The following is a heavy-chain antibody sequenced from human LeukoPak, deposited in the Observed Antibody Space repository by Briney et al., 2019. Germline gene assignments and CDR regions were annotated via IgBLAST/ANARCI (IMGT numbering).Heavy chain of an antibody. CDR3: ARDAPAWPPYSSGWYGY. CDR2: IKQDGSEK. D-gene: IGHD6-19*01. J-gene: IGHJ4*02. Sequence: PGGSLRLSCAASGFTFSSYWMSWVRQAPGKGLEWVANIKQDGSEKYYVDSVKGRFTISRDNAKNSLYLQMNSLRAEDTAVYYCARDAPAWPPYSSGWYGYWGQGTLVTVSS. V-gene: IGHV3-7*01. CDR1: GFTFSSYW.